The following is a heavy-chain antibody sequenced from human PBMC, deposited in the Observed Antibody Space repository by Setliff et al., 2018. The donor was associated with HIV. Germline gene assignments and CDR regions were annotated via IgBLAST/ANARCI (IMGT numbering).Heavy chain of an antibody. CDR3: ARRDGRSMNAFQI. CDR1: GYSFTSYW. J-gene: IGHJ3*01. CDR2: IYPGDSDT. D-gene: IGHD2-21*01. V-gene: IGHV5-51*01. Sequence: PGESLKISCKGSGYSFTSYWIGWVRQVPGKGLEWMGIIYPGDSDTRYSPSFQGQVTIPADKSISTAYLQWSSLKASDTAMYYCARRDGRSMNAFQIWGPGTMVTVSS.